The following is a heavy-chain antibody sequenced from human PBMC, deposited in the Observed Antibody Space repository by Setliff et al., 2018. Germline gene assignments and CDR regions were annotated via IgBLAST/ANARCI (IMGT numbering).Heavy chain of an antibody. CDR1: GYTFTSYG. D-gene: IGHD6-13*01. CDR2: ISIYNGNT. Sequence: ASVKVSCKASGYTFTSYGINWVRQAPGQGLEWMGWISIYNGNTNYAQKLQGRVTMTTDTSTSTAYMELRSLRSDDTAVYYSARGIAAVGTSYYFDYWSQGTLVTVSS. CDR3: ARGIAAVGTSYYFDY. V-gene: IGHV1-18*01. J-gene: IGHJ4*02.